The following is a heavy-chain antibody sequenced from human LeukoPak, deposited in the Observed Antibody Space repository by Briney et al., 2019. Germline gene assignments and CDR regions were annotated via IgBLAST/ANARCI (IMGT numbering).Heavy chain of an antibody. J-gene: IGHJ4*02. CDR1: GGSISSSSYY. CDR3: AGEQWLGSVTFDY. CDR2: IYYSGST. V-gene: IGHV4-39*01. D-gene: IGHD6-19*01. Sequence: PSETLSLTCTVSGGSISSSSYYWGWIRQPPGKGLEWIGSIYYSGSTYYNPSLKSRVTISVDTSKNQFSLKLSSVTAADTAVYYCAGEQWLGSVTFDYWGQGTLVTVSS.